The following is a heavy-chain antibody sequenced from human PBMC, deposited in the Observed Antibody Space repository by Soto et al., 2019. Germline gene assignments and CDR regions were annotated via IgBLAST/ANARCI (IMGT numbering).Heavy chain of an antibody. CDR3: ARIYCTTTSCDCWFDP. Sequence: ESLKISCTGFGYNFTTFWISWVRQMPGKGLEWMGRIDPGDTYATYSPAFQGHVTISADKATSTAYLQWSSLKASDTAMYFCARIYCTTTSCDCWFDPWGHGTLVTVSS. CDR2: IDPGDTYA. J-gene: IGHJ5*02. V-gene: IGHV5-10-1*01. D-gene: IGHD2-8*01. CDR1: GYNFTTFW.